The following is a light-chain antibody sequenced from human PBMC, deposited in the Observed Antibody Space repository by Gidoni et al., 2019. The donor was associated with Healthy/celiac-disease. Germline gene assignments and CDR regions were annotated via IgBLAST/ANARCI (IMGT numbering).Light chain of an antibody. CDR1: QSVSSSY. Sequence: EIVLTQYPGTLSLSPGERATLSCRASQSVSSSYLAWYQQKPGQAPRLLIYGASSRATGIPDRFSGSGSGTDFTLTISRLEPADFAVYYCQQYGSSPPYTFGQGTKLEIK. J-gene: IGKJ2*01. CDR2: GAS. CDR3: QQYGSSPPYT. V-gene: IGKV3-20*01.